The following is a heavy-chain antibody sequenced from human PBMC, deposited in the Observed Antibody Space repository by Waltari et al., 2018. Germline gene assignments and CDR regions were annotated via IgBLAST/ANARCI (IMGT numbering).Heavy chain of an antibody. D-gene: IGHD3-3*01. CDR3: ARDGLTYYDFWSGYLRTLDYYYMDV. CDR2: INPNSGGT. V-gene: IGHV1-2*02. J-gene: IGHJ6*03. CDR1: GYTFTGYY. Sequence: QVQLVQSGAEVKKPGASVKVSCKASGYTFTGYYMHWVRQAPGQGLEWMGWINPNSGGTNYAQKFQGRVTMTRDTSISTAYMELSRLRSDDTAVYYCARDGLTYYDFWSGYLRTLDYYYMDVWGKGTTVTVSS.